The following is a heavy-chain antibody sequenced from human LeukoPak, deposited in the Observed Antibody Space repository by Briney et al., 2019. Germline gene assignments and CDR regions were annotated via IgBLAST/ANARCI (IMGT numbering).Heavy chain of an antibody. Sequence: PSETLSLTCTVSGGSISSYYWSWIRQPPGKGLEWIGRIYTSGSTNYNPSLKSRVTISVDTSKNQFSLKLSSVTAADTAVYYCARETYYYDSSGYYTPNFDYWGQGTLVTVSS. D-gene: IGHD3-22*01. CDR2: IYTSGST. J-gene: IGHJ4*02. CDR1: GGSISSYY. V-gene: IGHV4-4*08. CDR3: ARETYYYDSSGYYTPNFDY.